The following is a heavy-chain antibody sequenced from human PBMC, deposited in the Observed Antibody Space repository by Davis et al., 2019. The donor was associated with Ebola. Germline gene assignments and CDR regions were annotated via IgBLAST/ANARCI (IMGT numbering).Heavy chain of an antibody. J-gene: IGHJ6*02. CDR2: ISPFNGNT. CDR3: ARQTKVTPAYYYHGMDV. Sequence: AASVKVSCKASGYTFTTHAIYWVRQAPGQGLEWMGWISPFNGNTNYARHLQGRVALSADTSTGTAYMELRSLRSDDTAVYYCARQTKVTPAYYYHGMDVWGQGTTVTVSS. D-gene: IGHD4-17*01. V-gene: IGHV1-18*01. CDR1: GYTFTTHA.